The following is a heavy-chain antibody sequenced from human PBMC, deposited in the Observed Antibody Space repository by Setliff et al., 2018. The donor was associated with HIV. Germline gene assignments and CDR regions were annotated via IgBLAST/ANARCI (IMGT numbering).Heavy chain of an antibody. J-gene: IGHJ6*03. CDR1: GASISSSSHH. V-gene: IGHV4-39*07. D-gene: IGHD5-12*01. CDR2: IYYTGST. CDR3: ARGLVVVTDSDYDTNYYYYYYMDV. Sequence: PSETLSLTCTVSGASISSSSHHWAWIRQPPGKGLEYIGNIYYTGSTNYNPSLKSRVTISVDTSKNQFSLKLSSVTAADTAVYYCARGLVVVTDSDYDTNYYYYYYMDVWGKGTTVTVSS.